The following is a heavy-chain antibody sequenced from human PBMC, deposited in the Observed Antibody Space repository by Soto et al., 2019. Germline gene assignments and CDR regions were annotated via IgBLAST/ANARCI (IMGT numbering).Heavy chain of an antibody. D-gene: IGHD3-3*01. J-gene: IGHJ6*02. CDR1: GFTFSSYS. CDR3: ARDWGEIRFLEWLSYSPTLQRRDYYGMDV. CDR2: ISSSSSYI. V-gene: IGHV3-21*01. Sequence: EVQLVESGGGLVKPGGSLRLSCAASGFTFSSYSMNWVRQAPGKGLEWVSSISSSSSYIYYADSVKGRFTISRDNAKNSLYLQMNSLRAEDTAVYYCARDWGEIRFLEWLSYSPTLQRRDYYGMDVWGQGTTVTVSS.